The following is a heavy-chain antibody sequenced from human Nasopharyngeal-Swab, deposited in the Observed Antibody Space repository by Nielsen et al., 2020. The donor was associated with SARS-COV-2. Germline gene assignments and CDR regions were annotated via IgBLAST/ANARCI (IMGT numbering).Heavy chain of an antibody. D-gene: IGHD1-7*01. V-gene: IGHV1-24*01. CDR2: FDPEDGET. CDR3: ATPWPGPYWNYGRGDY. Sequence: ASVKVSCKVSGYTLTELSMHWVRQAPGKGLEWMGGFDPEDGETIYAQKFQGRVTMTEDTSTDTAYMELCSLRSEDTAVYYCATPWPGPYWNYGRGDYWGQGTLVTVSS. CDR1: GYTLTELS. J-gene: IGHJ4*02.